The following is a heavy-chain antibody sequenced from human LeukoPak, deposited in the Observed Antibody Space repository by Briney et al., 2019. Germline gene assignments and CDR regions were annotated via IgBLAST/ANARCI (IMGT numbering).Heavy chain of an antibody. J-gene: IGHJ3*02. CDR3: AVGLHSGQFAFDI. CDR2: VCHSGSA. Sequence: PSGTLSLSCAASGYTISSCAYWGWRRQPPGKGLELFGSVCHSGSAYYNPSVKSRVTISVDTSKNQFSLKLTSVTAADTAVYYCAVGLHSGQFAFDIWGQGTMVTVSS. D-gene: IGHD5-24*01. CDR1: GYTISSCAY. V-gene: IGHV4-38-2*01.